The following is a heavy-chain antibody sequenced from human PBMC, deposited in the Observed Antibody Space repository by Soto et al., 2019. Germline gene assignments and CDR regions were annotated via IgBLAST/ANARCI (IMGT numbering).Heavy chain of an antibody. J-gene: IGHJ3*02. V-gene: IGHV3-23*01. Sequence: EVQLLESGGGLVQPGGSLRLSCAASGLTFSSYAMSWVRQAPGKGLEWVSAISGSGGSTYYADSVKGRFTISRDNSKNTLYLQMNSLRAEDTAVYYCAAAFGEFFGAFDIWGQGTMVTVSS. CDR3: AAAFGEFFGAFDI. CDR1: GLTFSSYA. CDR2: ISGSGGST. D-gene: IGHD3-10*01.